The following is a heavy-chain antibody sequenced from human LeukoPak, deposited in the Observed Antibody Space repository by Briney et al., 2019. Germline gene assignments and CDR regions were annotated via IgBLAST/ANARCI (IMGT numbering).Heavy chain of an antibody. CDR2: IYTSGST. CDR3: ARSAPTRNTMIVVVTPFDY. V-gene: IGHV4-4*07. D-gene: IGHD3-22*01. CDR1: GGSISSYY. Sequence: SETLSLTWTVSGGSISSYYWSWIRQPAGKGLEWIGRIYTSGSTNYNPSLKSRVTMSVDASKNQFSLKLSSVTAADTAVYYCARSAPTRNTMIVVVTPFDYWGQGTLVTVSS. J-gene: IGHJ4*02.